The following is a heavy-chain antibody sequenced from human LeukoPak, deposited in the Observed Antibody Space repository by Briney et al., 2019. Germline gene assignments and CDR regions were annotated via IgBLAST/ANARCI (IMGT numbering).Heavy chain of an antibody. J-gene: IGHJ4*02. D-gene: IGHD3-3*02. CDR2: IYTSGST. Sequence: SETLSLTCTVSGDSIKNLAYFWSWIRQPAGKGPEWIGRIYTSGSTNYSPSLESRVTISIGTSKNQVSLDLNSVTAADTAVYYCARGFETISFDYWGQGALVTVSS. V-gene: IGHV4-61*02. CDR3: ARGFETISFDY. CDR1: GDSIKNLAYF.